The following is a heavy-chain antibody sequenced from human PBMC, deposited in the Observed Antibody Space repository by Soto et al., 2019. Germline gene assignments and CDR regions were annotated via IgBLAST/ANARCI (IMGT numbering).Heavy chain of an antibody. CDR3: ARERVASYDRNADGTY. CDR1: GGSISSGDYH. V-gene: IGHV4-30-4*01. D-gene: IGHD3-22*01. Sequence: QVQLQESGPGLVKPSQTLSLTCTVSGGSISSGDYHWSWIRQPPGKGLEWIGYIYYTGSTYYNPSLKSRVTISVDTSNNQFSRRLSSLTAADTAVYYCARERVASYDRNADGTYWGQGTLVTVSS. J-gene: IGHJ4*02. CDR2: IYYTGST.